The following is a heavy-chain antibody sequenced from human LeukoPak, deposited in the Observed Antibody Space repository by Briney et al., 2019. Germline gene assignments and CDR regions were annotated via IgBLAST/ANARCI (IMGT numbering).Heavy chain of an antibody. J-gene: IGHJ4*01. CDR3: ARALYSSGWYYFDY. D-gene: IGHD6-19*01. V-gene: IGHV4-59*01. CDR1: GGSISRYY. Sequence: SETLSLTCTVSGGSISRYYWSWIRQPPGKGLEWIGYIYYSGSTNFNPSLKSRVTISVKTSKNQFSLKLSSVTAADTAVYYCARALYSSGWYYFDYWGHGTLGTASS. CDR2: IYYSGST.